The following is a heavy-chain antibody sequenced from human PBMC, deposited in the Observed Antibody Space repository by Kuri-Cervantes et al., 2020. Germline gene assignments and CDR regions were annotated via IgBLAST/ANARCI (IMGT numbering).Heavy chain of an antibody. CDR1: GFTFSSYS. CDR3: ARGGYSGYSKEYYFDY. CDR2: ISSRSSYI. Sequence: GESLKISCAASGFTFSSYSMNWVRQAPGKGLEWVSSISSRSSYIYHADSMKGRFTISRDNAKNSLYLQMNSLRAEDTAVYYCARGGYSGYSKEYYFDYWGQGILVTVSS. J-gene: IGHJ4*02. D-gene: IGHD3-22*01. V-gene: IGHV3-21*01.